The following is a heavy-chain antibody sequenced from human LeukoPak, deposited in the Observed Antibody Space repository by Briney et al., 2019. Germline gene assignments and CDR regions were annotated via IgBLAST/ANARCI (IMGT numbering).Heavy chain of an antibody. D-gene: IGHD2-21*02. J-gene: IGHJ2*01. V-gene: IGHV3-11*01. CDR2: ISGSGTTI. Sequence: MSGGSLRLSCVASGFTFTDYYITWIRQAPGKGLEWISYISGSGTTIKYADSVKGRFTISRDNAKNSLYLQMNSLRAEDTALYYCAKDYCGGDCYSGWYFDLWGRGTLVTVSS. CDR1: GFTFTDYY. CDR3: AKDYCGGDCYSGWYFDL.